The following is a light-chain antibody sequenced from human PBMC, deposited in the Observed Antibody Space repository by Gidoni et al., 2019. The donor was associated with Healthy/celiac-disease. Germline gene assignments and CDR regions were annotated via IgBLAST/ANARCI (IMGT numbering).Light chain of an antibody. J-gene: IGLJ2*01. CDR3: QSYDSSLSGSVV. CDR1: SSNIGAGYD. V-gene: IGLV1-40*01. CDR2: GNS. Sequence: QSVLTQPPSVSGGPGPRVTISCTGSSSNIGAGYDVHWYQQLPGTAPKLLIYGNSNRPSGVPDRFSGSKSGTSASLAITGLQAEDEADYYCQSYDSSLSGSVVFGGGTKLTVL.